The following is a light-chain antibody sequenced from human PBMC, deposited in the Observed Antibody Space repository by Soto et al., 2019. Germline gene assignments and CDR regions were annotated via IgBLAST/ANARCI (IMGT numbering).Light chain of an antibody. CDR3: QQYNSYSGT. J-gene: IGKJ1*01. CDR2: GAS. V-gene: IGKV3-20*01. CDR1: QSVSSNF. Sequence: EIVLTHSPGTLSFSAWERATLSFRSSQSVSSNFLAWYQEKPGQAPRLLIYGASSRATGIPDRFSGSGSGTDFTLTISSLQPDDFATYYCQQYNSYSGTFGQGTKV.